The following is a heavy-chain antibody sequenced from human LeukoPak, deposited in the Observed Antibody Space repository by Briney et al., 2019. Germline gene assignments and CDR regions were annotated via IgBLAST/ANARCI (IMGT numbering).Heavy chain of an antibody. J-gene: IGHJ5*02. V-gene: IGHV6-1*01. Sequence: SQTLSLTCAISGDSVSSNSAAWNWIRQSPSRGLEWLGRTYYRSKWYNDYAMAVKSQITINPDTSKNQFSLHLNSVTPEDTAVYYCARRLTQYDCFDPWGQGILVTVSS. CDR3: ARRLTQYDCFDP. D-gene: IGHD2-2*01. CDR1: GDSVSSNSAA. CDR2: TYYRSKWYN.